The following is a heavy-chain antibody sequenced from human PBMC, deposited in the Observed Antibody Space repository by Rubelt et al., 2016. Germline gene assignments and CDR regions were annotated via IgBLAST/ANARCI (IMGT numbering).Heavy chain of an antibody. Sequence: EVQLVESGGGLIQPGGSLRLSCAASGFTVSSNYMSWVRQAPGKGLEWVSSISASGGDTYYADSVRGRLTVSRDNSKNTVFLQMNSLRAEDTAVYYCAASPRAGWEAPWDFWGQGTLVTVSS. J-gene: IGHJ4*02. V-gene: IGHV3-23*04. CDR1: GFTVSSNY. CDR2: SASGGDT. D-gene: IGHD1-26*01. CDR3: AASPRAGWEAPWDF.